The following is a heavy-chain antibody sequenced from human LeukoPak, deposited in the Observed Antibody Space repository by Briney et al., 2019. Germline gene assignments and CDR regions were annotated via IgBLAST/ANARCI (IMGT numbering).Heavy chain of an antibody. Sequence: PGGSLRLSCAASGFTFSSYSMNWVRQAPGKRLEWVSSISSSSSYIYYADSVKGRFTISRDNAKNSLYLQMNSLRAEDTAVYYCARAVDYSYNWFDPWGQGTLVTVSS. CDR3: ARAVDYSYNWFDP. J-gene: IGHJ5*02. D-gene: IGHD4-11*01. CDR2: ISSSSSYI. V-gene: IGHV3-21*01. CDR1: GFTFSSYS.